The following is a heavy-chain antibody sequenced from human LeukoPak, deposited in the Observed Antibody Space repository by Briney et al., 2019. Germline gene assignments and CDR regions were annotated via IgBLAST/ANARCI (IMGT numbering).Heavy chain of an antibody. V-gene: IGHV1-18*01. D-gene: IGHD6-13*01. CDR3: ARVLVRTPYSSSWTGEDY. CDR1: GYTFTSYG. Sequence: ASVKVSCKASGYTFTSYGISWVRQAPGQGLEWMGWTSAYNGNTNYAQKLQGRVTMTTDTSTSTAYMELRSLRSDDTAVYYCARVLVRTPYSSSWTGEDYWGQGALVTVSS. CDR2: TSAYNGNT. J-gene: IGHJ4*02.